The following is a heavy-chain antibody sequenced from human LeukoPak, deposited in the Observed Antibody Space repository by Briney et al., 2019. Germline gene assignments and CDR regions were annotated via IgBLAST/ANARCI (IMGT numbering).Heavy chain of an antibody. J-gene: IGHJ4*02. CDR1: GFTFSSYA. CDR2: ISYDGSNK. V-gene: IGHV3-30*04. CDR3: ARSNLGQLDY. Sequence: GRSLRLSCAASGFTFSSYAMHWVRQAPGKGLEWAAVISYDGSNKYYADSVKGRFTISRDNSKNTLYLQMNSLRAEDTAVYYCARSNLGQLDYWGQGTLVTVSS. D-gene: IGHD1-14*01.